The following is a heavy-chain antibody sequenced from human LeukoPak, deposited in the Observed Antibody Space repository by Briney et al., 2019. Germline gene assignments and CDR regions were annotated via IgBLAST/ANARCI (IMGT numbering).Heavy chain of an antibody. CDR3: ARVRGSSSRGWDYYYYGMDV. D-gene: IGHD6-13*01. Sequence: ASVKVSCKASGYTFTSYGVSWVRQPPGQGREWMGWISAYNGNTNYAQKLQGRVTMTTDTSTSTAYMELRSLRSDDTAVYYCARVRGSSSRGWDYYYYGMDVWGQGTTVTVSS. CDR1: GYTFTSYG. V-gene: IGHV1-18*01. J-gene: IGHJ6*02. CDR2: ISAYNGNT.